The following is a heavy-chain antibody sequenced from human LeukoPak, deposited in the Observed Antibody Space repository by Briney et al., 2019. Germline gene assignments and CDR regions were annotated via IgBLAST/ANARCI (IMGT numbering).Heavy chain of an antibody. CDR3: ARGNSENIRYCSSTSCYKADYNWFDP. Sequence: PSETLSLTCTVSGGSISSYYWTWIRQPAGKGLECIGRIYTSGSTNYNPSLKSRVTMSVDTSKNQFSLKLSSVTAADTAVYYCARGNSENIRYCSSTSCYKADYNWFDPWGQGTLVTVSS. CDR1: GGSISSYY. J-gene: IGHJ5*02. V-gene: IGHV4-4*07. CDR2: IYTSGST. D-gene: IGHD2-2*02.